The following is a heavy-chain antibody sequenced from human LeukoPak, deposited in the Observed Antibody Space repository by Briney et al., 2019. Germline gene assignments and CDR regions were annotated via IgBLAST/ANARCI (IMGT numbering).Heavy chain of an antibody. CDR1: GFTFSSYA. J-gene: IGHJ4*02. V-gene: IGHV3-23*01. CDR2: ISGSGGST. D-gene: IGHD6-19*01. CDR3: ARGYSSGWSFFEY. Sequence: PGGSLRLSCAASGFTFSSYAVSWVRQAPGKGLEWVSGISGSGGSTYYADSVKGRFTISRDNSKNTLYLQMNGLRAEDTAVYYCARGYSSGWSFFEYWGQGTPVTVSS.